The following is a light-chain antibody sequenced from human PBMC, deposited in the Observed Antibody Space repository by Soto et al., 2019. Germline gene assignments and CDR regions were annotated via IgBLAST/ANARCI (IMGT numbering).Light chain of an antibody. Sequence: EIVLTQSPGTLSLSPGERATLSCRASQSVSSSYLAWYQHKPGQAPRLLIYGASSRATGIPDRFSGSGSGTDFTLTISRLEPEYFAVYYCQQYGSSPHTFGPGTKLEIK. V-gene: IGKV3-20*01. CDR2: GAS. J-gene: IGKJ2*01. CDR1: QSVSSSY. CDR3: QQYGSSPHT.